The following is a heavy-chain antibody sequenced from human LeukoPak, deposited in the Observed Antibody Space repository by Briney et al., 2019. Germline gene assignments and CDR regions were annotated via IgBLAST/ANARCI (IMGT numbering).Heavy chain of an antibody. CDR3: ARAGYYRFDY. D-gene: IGHD2/OR15-2a*01. J-gene: IGHJ4*02. CDR1: GFTFSASW. Sequence: GGSLRLSCAASGFTFSASWMHWVRQAPGKGLVWVSRINSDGTTIDYADSVKGRFTISRDNAKNTLYLQMNSLRDEDTAVYYCARAGYYRFDYWGQGTLVTVSS. CDR2: INSDGTTI. V-gene: IGHV3-74*01.